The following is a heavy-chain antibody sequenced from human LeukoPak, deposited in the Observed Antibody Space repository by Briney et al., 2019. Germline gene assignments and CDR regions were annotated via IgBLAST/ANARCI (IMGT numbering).Heavy chain of an antibody. V-gene: IGHV4-59*08. J-gene: IGHJ4*02. CDR3: ARLSRYSGYAAK. Sequence: SETLSLTCTVSGGSISSYYWSWIRQPPGKGLEWIGYIYYSGSTNYNPSLKSRVTISVDTSKNQFSLKLSSVIAADTAVYYCARLSRYSGYAAKWGQGTLVTVSS. D-gene: IGHD5-12*01. CDR2: IYYSGST. CDR1: GGSISSYY.